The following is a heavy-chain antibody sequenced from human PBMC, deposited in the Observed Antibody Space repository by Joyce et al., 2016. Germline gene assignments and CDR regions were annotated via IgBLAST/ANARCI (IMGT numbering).Heavy chain of an antibody. D-gene: IGHD1-26*01. J-gene: IGHJ4*02. Sequence: QVQLRESGPGLVKPSQTLSLTYTVSGGSISSGGHFWTWIRQLPGRGLEWLGYIYYTESTYYNPSRKSRLSISVDTSKNQFSLMVRSVTVADTAVYYCAREGPGGSLDFWGQGILVTVSS. CDR1: GGSISSGGHF. CDR3: AREGPGGSLDF. V-gene: IGHV4-31*03. CDR2: IYYTEST.